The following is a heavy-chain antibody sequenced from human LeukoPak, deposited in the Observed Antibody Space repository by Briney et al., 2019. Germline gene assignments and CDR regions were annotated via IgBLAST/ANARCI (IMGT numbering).Heavy chain of an antibody. V-gene: IGHV4-39*07. CDR3: AREIVVVPAVVTYFDY. Sequence: SETLSLTCTVSGGSISSSSYYWGWIRQPPGKGLEWIGSIYYSGSTYYNPSLKSRVTISVDTSKNQFSLKLSSVTAADTAVYYCAREIVVVPAVVTYFDYWGQGTLVTVSS. CDR2: IYYSGST. CDR1: GGSISSSSYY. D-gene: IGHD2-2*01. J-gene: IGHJ4*02.